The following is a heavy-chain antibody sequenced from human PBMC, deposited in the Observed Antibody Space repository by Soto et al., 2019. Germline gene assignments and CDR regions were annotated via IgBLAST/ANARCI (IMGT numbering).Heavy chain of an antibody. J-gene: IGHJ4*02. CDR3: ARSIAVAGTDYFDY. D-gene: IGHD6-19*01. CDR2: IIPIFGTA. Sequence: ASVKVSCKASGGTFSSYAISGVRQAPGQGLEWMGGIIPIFGTANYAQKFQGRVTITADESTSTAYMELSSLRSEDTAVYYCARSIAVAGTDYFDYWGQGTLVTVSS. V-gene: IGHV1-69*13. CDR1: GGTFSSYA.